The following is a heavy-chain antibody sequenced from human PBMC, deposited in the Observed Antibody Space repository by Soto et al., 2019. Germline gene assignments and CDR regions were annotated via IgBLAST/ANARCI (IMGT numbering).Heavy chain of an antibody. V-gene: IGHV3-30-3*01. CDR1: GFIFSNHA. CDR3: VGELSSRRLDY. Sequence: QVQLVDSGGGMVQPGTSLRLSCAASGFIFSNHAMHWVRQAPGKGLEWAAGIAYDGSSQYYADSVRGRFTISRDNSRNTLYLQMSSLRVEDTAVYYCVGELSSRRLDYWGQGTLVTVSS. D-gene: IGHD3-16*02. CDR2: IAYDGSSQ. J-gene: IGHJ4*02.